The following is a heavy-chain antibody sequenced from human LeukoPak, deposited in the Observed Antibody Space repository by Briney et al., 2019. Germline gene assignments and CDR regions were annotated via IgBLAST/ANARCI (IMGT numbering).Heavy chain of an antibody. CDR1: GGSISIYY. Sequence: SETLSLTCTVSGGSISIYYWSWIRQPPGKGLEWIGYIYYSGSTNYNPSLKSRVTISVDTSKNQFSLKLSSVTAADTAVYYCARDDGTTTGVDYWGQGTLVTVSS. V-gene: IGHV4-59*01. CDR3: ARDDGTTTGVDY. CDR2: IYYSGST. J-gene: IGHJ4*02. D-gene: IGHD1-7*01.